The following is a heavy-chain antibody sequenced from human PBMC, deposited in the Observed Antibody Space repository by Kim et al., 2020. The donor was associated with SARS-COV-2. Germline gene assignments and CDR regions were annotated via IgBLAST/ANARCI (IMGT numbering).Heavy chain of an antibody. CDR1: GFTFSDYY. D-gene: IGHD3-22*01. V-gene: IGHV3-11*03. CDR2: ISSSSSYT. Sequence: GGSLRLSCAASGFTFSDYYMSWIRQAPGKGLEWVSYISSSSSYTNYADSVKGRFTISRDNAKNSLYLQMNSLRAEDTAVYYCASHYYDSSGQGPSWAFDIWGQGTMVTVSS. CDR3: ASHYYDSSGQGPSWAFDI. J-gene: IGHJ3*02.